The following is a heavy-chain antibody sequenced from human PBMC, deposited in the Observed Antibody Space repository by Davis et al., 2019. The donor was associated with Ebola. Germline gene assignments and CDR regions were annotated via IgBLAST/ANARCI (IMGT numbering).Heavy chain of an antibody. CDR2: IYYSGST. CDR1: GGSISSYY. CDR3: AREVVPAGGWFDP. J-gene: IGHJ5*02. D-gene: IGHD2-2*01. V-gene: IGHV4-59*01. Sequence: SETLSLTCTVSGGSISSYYWSWIRQPPGKGLEWIGYIYYSGSTHYNPSLKSRVTISVDTSKNQFSLKLSSVTAADTAVYYCAREVVPAGGWFDPWGQGTLVTVSS.